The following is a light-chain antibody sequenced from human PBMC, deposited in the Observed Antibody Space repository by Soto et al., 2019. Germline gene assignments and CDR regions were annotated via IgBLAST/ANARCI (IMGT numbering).Light chain of an antibody. Sequence: SYELTQPLSVSVPLGQTARITCGGNNVGDKNVHWYQQKPGQAPVLVIYRDDNRPSGIPERFSGFNSGNTATLTIIRAQAEDEADYYCQVWDRNTYVFGSGTKVTVL. CDR2: RDD. CDR3: QVWDRNTYV. CDR1: NVGDKN. V-gene: IGLV3-9*01. J-gene: IGLJ1*01.